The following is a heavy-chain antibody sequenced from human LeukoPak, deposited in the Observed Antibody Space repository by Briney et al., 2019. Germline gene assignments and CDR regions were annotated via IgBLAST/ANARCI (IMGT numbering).Heavy chain of an antibody. V-gene: IGHV3-48*01. Sequence: PGGSLRLSCAASGFTLSSYSMNWVRQAPGKGLVWVSYISSSSSTIYYADSVKGRFTISRDNSKNTLYLQMNSLRAEDTAVYYCARDSGSGSPGYWGQGTLVTVSS. D-gene: IGHD1-26*01. CDR1: GFTLSSYS. CDR2: ISSSSSTI. CDR3: ARDSGSGSPGY. J-gene: IGHJ4*02.